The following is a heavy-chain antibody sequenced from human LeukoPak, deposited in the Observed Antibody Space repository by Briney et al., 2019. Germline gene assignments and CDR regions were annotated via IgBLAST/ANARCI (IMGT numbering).Heavy chain of an antibody. Sequence: GGTLRLSCAASGFTFSSYGMSWVRQAPGKGLEWVSAISGSGGSTYYADSVKGRFTISRDNSKNTLYLQMNSLRAEDTAVYYCASFGYDSSGYYWQYFQHWGQGTLVTVSS. D-gene: IGHD3-22*01. V-gene: IGHV3-23*01. CDR3: ASFGYDSSGYYWQYFQH. CDR2: ISGSGGST. J-gene: IGHJ1*01. CDR1: GFTFSSYG.